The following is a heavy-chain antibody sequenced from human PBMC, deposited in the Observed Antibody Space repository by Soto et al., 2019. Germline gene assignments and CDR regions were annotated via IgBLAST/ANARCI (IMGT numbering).Heavy chain of an antibody. D-gene: IGHD6-13*01. J-gene: IGHJ4*02. CDR1: GFTFSSYW. V-gene: IGHV3-7*05. CDR2: IKQDGSEK. Sequence: EVQLVESGGGLVQPGGSLRLSCAASGFTFSSYWMSWVRQAPGKGLEWVANIKQDGSEKYYVDCVKGRFTISSDNAKNSLYLQMNSLRAEDTAEYYCARIKMQLVPVVDYWGQGTLVTVSS. CDR3: ARIKMQLVPVVDY.